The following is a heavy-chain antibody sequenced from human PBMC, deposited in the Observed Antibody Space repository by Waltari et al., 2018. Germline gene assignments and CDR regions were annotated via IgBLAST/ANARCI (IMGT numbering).Heavy chain of an antibody. D-gene: IGHD3-22*01. J-gene: IGHJ6*02. CDR3: ATECSDSICRGVGV. Sequence: HLVESGGGLVQPGGSLRLSCAASGFTFSGHWMSWVRQTPGKGLEWVANIKQDGSEKNYVDSVKGRFTISRDNAKNSLFLQMNSLRGEDTAVYYCATECSDSICRGVGVWGPGTTVTVSS. CDR2: IKQDGSEK. CDR1: GFTFSGHW. V-gene: IGHV3-7*01.